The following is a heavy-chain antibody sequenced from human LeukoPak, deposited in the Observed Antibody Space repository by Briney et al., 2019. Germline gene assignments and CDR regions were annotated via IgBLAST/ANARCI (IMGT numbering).Heavy chain of an antibody. V-gene: IGHV3-74*01. J-gene: IGHJ4*02. CDR1: GFTFSNYW. D-gene: IGHD6-13*01. CDR2: INSDRSSR. Sequence: GGSLRLSCAASGFTFSNYWMHWVRQTPGKGLVWVSRINSDRSSRNYADSVKGRFTISRDNAKNTLYLQMNSLRAEDTAVYYCASASSHRIAAGGDYWGQGTLVTVSS. CDR3: ASASSHRIAAGGDY.